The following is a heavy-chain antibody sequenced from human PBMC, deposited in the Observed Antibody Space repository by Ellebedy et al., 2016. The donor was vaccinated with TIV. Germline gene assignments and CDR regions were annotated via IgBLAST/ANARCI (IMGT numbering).Heavy chain of an antibody. J-gene: IGHJ4*02. D-gene: IGHD6-6*01. CDR3: ARTPRIAARYPYEY. CDR1: GYTFTSYY. V-gene: IGHV1-46*01. Sequence: ASVQVSCXASGYTFTSYYLHRVRQAPGQRLEWMGLINPSDVDTRYAQKFQGRVTMTRDTSTSRVYMELSSLRSDDAAVYYCARTPRIAARYPYEYWGQGTLVTVSS. CDR2: INPSDVDT.